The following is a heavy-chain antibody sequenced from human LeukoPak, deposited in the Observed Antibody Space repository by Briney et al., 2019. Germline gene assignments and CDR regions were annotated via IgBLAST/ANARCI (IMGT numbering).Heavy chain of an antibody. V-gene: IGHV3-48*03. CDR1: GFTFSSYE. Sequence: PGGSLRLSCAASGFTFSSYEMNWLRQAPGKGLEWVSYIGVSGSTMYYAESVRGRFTISRDNAKNSLYLQMNSLRAEDTAVYYCARERYCSSTSCPHGDLDYWGQGTLVSVSS. CDR2: IGVSGSTM. CDR3: ARERYCSSTSCPHGDLDY. J-gene: IGHJ4*02. D-gene: IGHD2-2*01.